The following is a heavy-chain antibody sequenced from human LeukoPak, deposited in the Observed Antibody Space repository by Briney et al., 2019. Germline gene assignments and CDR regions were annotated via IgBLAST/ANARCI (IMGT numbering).Heavy chain of an antibody. CDR3: ARDVRPRDRLWAASLYGMDV. Sequence: GGSLRLSCAASGFTFSDYYMSWIRQAPGKGLEWVSYISSSSSYTNYADSVKGRFTISRDNAKNSLYLQMNSLRAEDTAVYYCARDVRPRDRLWAASLYGMDVWGQGTTVTVSS. D-gene: IGHD3-16*01. J-gene: IGHJ6*02. CDR1: GFTFSDYY. V-gene: IGHV3-11*06. CDR2: ISSSSSYT.